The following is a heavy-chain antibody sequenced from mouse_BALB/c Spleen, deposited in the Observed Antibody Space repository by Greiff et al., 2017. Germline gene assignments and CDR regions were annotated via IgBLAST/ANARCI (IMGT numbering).Heavy chain of an antibody. V-gene: IGHV1-4*01. CDR2: INPSSGYT. CDR3: ARRGAYYGNYDPHFDY. CDR1: GYTFTSYT. J-gene: IGHJ2*01. D-gene: IGHD2-10*01. Sequence: VQLQQSGAELARPGASVKMSCKASGYTFTSYTMHWVKQRPGQGLEWIGYINPSSGYTNYNQKFKDKATLTVDKSSSTAYMQLSSLTSEDSAVYYAARRGAYYGNYDPHFDYWGQGTTLTVSA.